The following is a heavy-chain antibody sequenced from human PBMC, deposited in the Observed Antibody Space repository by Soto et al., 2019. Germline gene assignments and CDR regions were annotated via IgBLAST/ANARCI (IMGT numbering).Heavy chain of an antibody. CDR3: ARRAARPFYYYYYGMDV. D-gene: IGHD6-6*01. CDR2: IYPGDSDT. CDR1: GYSFTSYW. Sequence: PGESLKIACXGSGYSFTSYWICWVRQMPGKGLEWMGIIYPGDSDTRYSPSFQGQVTISADKSISTAYLQWSSLKASDTAMYYCARRAARPFYYYYYGMDVWGQGTTVTVSS. J-gene: IGHJ6*02. V-gene: IGHV5-51*01.